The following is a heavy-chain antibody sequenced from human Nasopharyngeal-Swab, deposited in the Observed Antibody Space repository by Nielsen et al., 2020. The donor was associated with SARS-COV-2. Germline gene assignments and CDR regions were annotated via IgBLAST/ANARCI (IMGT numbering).Heavy chain of an antibody. Sequence: GESLKIPCAASGFTFGNYWMSWARQAPGKGLEWVANIKQDGSEKYYVDSVKGRFTISRENAKNSLYLQMNSLRAEDTGVYYCVNGGSLDFWGQGTLVTVSP. CDR1: GFTFGNYW. D-gene: IGHD2-15*01. CDR3: VNGGSLDF. J-gene: IGHJ4*02. V-gene: IGHV3-7*01. CDR2: IKQDGSEK.